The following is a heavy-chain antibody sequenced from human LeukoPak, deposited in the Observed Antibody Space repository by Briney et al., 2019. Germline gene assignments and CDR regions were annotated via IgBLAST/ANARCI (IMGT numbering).Heavy chain of an antibody. J-gene: IGHJ5*02. CDR3: AFLRDYDFWSGYP. CDR1: GFTFSSYA. V-gene: IGHV3-23*01. D-gene: IGHD3-3*01. Sequence: GGSLRLSCAASGFTFSSYAMSWVRQAPGKGLEWVSAISGSGGSAYYADSVKGRFTISRDNSKNTLYLQMNSLRAEDTAVYYCAFLRDYDFWSGYPWGQGTLVTVSS. CDR2: ISGSGGSA.